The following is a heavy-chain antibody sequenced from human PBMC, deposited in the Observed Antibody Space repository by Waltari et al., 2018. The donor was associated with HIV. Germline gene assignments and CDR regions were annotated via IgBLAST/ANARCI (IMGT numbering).Heavy chain of an antibody. D-gene: IGHD6-19*01. V-gene: IGHV4-59*01. CDR1: GGSISNYY. Sequence: QLQLQESGPGLVKPSETLSLICTVPGGSISNYYRGWIRQPPGKGLEWIGYIYYTGSTDYNPSLKSRVTISVDTSKNQFSLKLTSVTAADTAQYYCARYSSAWTGFDYWGQGTLVTVSS. CDR2: IYYTGST. CDR3: ARYSSAWTGFDY. J-gene: IGHJ4*02.